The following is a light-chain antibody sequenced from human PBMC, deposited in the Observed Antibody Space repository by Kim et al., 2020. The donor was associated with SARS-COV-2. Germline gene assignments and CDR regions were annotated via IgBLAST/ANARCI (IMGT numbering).Light chain of an antibody. V-gene: IGKV1-5*03. CDR3: HQYNAYART. CDR1: QAISPY. J-gene: IGKJ1*01. CDR2: QAS. Sequence: DIQMTQSPSTLSASVGDRVTITCRASQAISPYLAWYQQKPGKAPKLLIYQASTLESGVPSRFSGSGSGTEFTLTISSLQPDDFATYYCHQYNAYARTFGQGTKVVIK.